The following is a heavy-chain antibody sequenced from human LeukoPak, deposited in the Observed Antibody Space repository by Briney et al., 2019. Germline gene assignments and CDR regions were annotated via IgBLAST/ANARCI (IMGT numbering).Heavy chain of an antibody. CDR1: GFTFISYG. CDR2: IRYDGSHK. D-gene: IGHD4-17*01. Sequence: GGSLRLSCAASGFTFISYGMHWVRQAPGKGLEWVAFIRYDGSHKYYVGSVKGRFTISRDNSKNTLYLQMNSLRAEDTAVYYCARDSDYGDNPYNWFDPWGQGTLVTVSS. J-gene: IGHJ5*02. V-gene: IGHV3-30*02. CDR3: ARDSDYGDNPYNWFDP.